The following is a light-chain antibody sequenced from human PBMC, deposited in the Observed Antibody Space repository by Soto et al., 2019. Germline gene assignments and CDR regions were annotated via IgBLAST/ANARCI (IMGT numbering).Light chain of an antibody. CDR3: QQFDSSVT. CDR2: GAS. CDR1: QRVSSTF. Sequence: EIVLTQSPGSLSLSPGERATLSCRASQRVSSTFFAWYQQRPGQAPRPLMYGASSRATGIPERFSGSGSGTDFTLTISRLEPEDFAVYYCQQFDSSVTFGQGTKVEI. V-gene: IGKV3-20*01. J-gene: IGKJ1*01.